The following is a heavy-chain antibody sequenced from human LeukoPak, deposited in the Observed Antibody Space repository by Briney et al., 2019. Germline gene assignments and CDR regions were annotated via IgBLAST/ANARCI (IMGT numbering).Heavy chain of an antibody. J-gene: IGHJ4*02. D-gene: IGHD5-18*01. CDR2: IYYSGST. Sequence: SETLSLTCTVSGGSISSSSYYWGWIRQPPGKGLEWIGSIYYSGSTYYNPSLKSRVTISVDTSKNQFSLKLSSVTAADTAVYYCASGLEYSYGYGSFDYWGQGTLVTVSS. CDR1: GGSISSSSYY. V-gene: IGHV4-39*07. CDR3: ASGLEYSYGYGSFDY.